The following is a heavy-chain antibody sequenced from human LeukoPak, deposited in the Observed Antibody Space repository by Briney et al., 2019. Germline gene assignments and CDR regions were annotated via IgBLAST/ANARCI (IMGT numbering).Heavy chain of an antibody. CDR3: ARDFAHSTLTAMVAEEKIY. Sequence: GGSLRLSCAASGFTFSSYSMNWVRQAPGKGLEWVSSISSSSSYIYYADSVKGRFTISRDNAKNSLYLQMNSLRAEDTAVYYCARDFAHSTLTAMVAEEKIYWGQGTLVTVSP. V-gene: IGHV3-21*01. D-gene: IGHD5-18*01. J-gene: IGHJ4*02. CDR2: ISSSSSYI. CDR1: GFTFSSYS.